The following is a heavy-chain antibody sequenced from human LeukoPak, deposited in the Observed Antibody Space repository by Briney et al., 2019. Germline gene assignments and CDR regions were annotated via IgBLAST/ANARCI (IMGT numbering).Heavy chain of an antibody. V-gene: IGHV1-69*04. CDR1: GGTFSSYA. D-gene: IGHD5-12*01. CDR2: IIPILGIA. CDR3: ARASGYSGYDWSYYYYGMDV. J-gene: IGHJ6*02. Sequence: GASVKVSCKASGGTFSSYAISWVRQAPGQGLEWMGRIIPILGIANCAQKFQGRVTITADKSTSTAYMELSSLRSEDTAVYYCARASGYSGYDWSYYYYGMDVWGQGTTVTVSS.